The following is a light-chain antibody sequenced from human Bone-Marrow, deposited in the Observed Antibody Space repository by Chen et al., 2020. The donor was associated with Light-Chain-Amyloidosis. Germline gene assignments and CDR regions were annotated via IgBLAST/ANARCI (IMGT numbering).Light chain of an antibody. Sequence: QSALTQPASVSGSPGPSITISCPGTTSDVGTYNLVSWYQHHPGKAPKRIIFEDTQRPSGVSTRFSASKTVNTASLRSFRLQAEDEADYYCGSYAGSNTYVFGGGTKWTVL. CDR2: EDT. CDR3: GSYAGSNTYV. V-gene: IGLV2-23*01. J-gene: IGLJ2*01. CDR1: TSDVGTYNL.